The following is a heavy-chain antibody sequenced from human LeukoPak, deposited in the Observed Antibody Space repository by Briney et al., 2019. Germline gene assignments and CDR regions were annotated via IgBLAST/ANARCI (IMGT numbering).Heavy chain of an antibody. CDR3: ARDDDYGDYSDWYFDL. CDR2: ISSSSSYI. Sequence: GGSLRLSCAASGFTFSSYSMNWIRQAPGKGLEWVSSISSSSSYIYYADSVKGRFTISRDNAKTSLYLQMNSLRAEDTAVYYCARDDDYGDYSDWYFDLWGRGTLVTVSS. D-gene: IGHD4-17*01. CDR1: GFTFSSYS. J-gene: IGHJ2*01. V-gene: IGHV3-21*01.